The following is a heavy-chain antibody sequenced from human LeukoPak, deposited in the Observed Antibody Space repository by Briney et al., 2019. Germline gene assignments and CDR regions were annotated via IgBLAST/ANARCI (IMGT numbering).Heavy chain of an antibody. CDR3: ARFPGITMIESYYYYYMDV. V-gene: IGHV3-74*01. CDR2: ISSDGYSI. J-gene: IGHJ6*03. D-gene: IGHD3-22*01. Sequence: GGSLRLSCAASGFTFSSYWMHWVRQAPGKGLVWLSRISSDGYSISYANSVKGRFTISRDNSKNTLYLQMNSLRAEDTAVYYCARFPGITMIESYYYYYMDVWGKGTTVTVSS. CDR1: GFTFSSYW.